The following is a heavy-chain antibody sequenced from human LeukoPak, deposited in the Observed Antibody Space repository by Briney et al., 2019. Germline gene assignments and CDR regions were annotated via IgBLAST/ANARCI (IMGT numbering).Heavy chain of an antibody. CDR3: ARIRSTSCYFDY. V-gene: IGHV3-23*01. D-gene: IGHD2-2*01. CDR1: GFTFSSSA. J-gene: IGHJ4*02. Sequence: GGSLRLSCAASGFTFSSSAMSWVRQVPGKGLEWASGISASGGSTSYADSVRGRFTISRDNSKNTLYVQMNSLRDEDTAVYYCARIRSTSCYFDYWGQGTLVTVSS. CDR2: ISASGGST.